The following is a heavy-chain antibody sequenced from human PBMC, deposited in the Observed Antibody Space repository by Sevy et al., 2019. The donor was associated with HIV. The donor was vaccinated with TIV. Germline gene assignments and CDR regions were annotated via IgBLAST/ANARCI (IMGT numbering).Heavy chain of an antibody. J-gene: IGHJ4*02. CDR3: ARGPYSSGLRFDY. V-gene: IGHV3-30*04. Sequence: GSLRLSCVASGFSFRDYALHWVRQGPGKGLEWVAVVSFDGGNKYYPDSVQGRFTVSRDNSKNTLFLQMDSLRGEDTAVYYCARGPYSSGLRFDYWGQGTLVTVSS. D-gene: IGHD6-19*01. CDR2: VSFDGGNK. CDR1: GFSFRDYA.